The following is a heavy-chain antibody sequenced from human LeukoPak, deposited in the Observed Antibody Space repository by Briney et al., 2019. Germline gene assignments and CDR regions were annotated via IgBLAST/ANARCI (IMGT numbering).Heavy chain of an antibody. CDR2: INHSGST. J-gene: IGHJ4*02. D-gene: IGHD6-19*01. CDR3: ARVPIAVAGKVYFDY. CDR1: GGSFSGYY. V-gene: IGHV4-34*01. Sequence: SETLSLTCAVYGGSFSGYYWSWIRQPPGKGLEWIGEINHSGSTNYNPSLKSRVTISVDTSKNQFSLKLSSVTAADTAVYYCARVPIAVAGKVYFDYWGQGTLVTVSS.